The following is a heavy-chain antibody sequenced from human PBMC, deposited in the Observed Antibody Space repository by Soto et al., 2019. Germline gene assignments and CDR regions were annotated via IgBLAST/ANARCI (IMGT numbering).Heavy chain of an antibody. CDR3: ARHQVGYRVTDY. D-gene: IGHD1-26*01. V-gene: IGHV3-7*01. CDR1: GFSFSMYW. CDR2: IKEDGSQK. Sequence: EVQLVESGGGLVQPGGSLRLSWAASGFSFSMYWMSWVRQAPGKGLEWVANIKEDGSQKYYVDSVKGRFTISRDNAKNSLYLQMNSLRAEDTAVYYCARHQVGYRVTDYWGQGTLVTVSS. J-gene: IGHJ4*02.